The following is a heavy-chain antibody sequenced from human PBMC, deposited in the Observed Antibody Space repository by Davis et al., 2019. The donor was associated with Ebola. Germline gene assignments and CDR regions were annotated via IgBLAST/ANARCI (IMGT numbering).Heavy chain of an antibody. V-gene: IGHV3-7*01. Sequence: PGGSLRLSCAASGFTFSSYWMSWVRQAPGKGLEWVANIKQDGSEKYYVDSVKGRFTISRDNAKNSLYLQMNSLRAEDTAVYYCAKEAITFGGVIVPNWFDPWGQGTLVTVSS. CDR3: AKEAITFGGVIVPNWFDP. CDR2: IKQDGSEK. J-gene: IGHJ5*02. D-gene: IGHD3-16*02. CDR1: GFTFSSYW.